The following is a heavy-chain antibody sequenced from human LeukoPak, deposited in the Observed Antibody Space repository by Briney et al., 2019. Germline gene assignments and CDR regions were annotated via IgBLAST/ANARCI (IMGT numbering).Heavy chain of an antibody. CDR2: ISYDGSNK. V-gene: IGHV3-30*18. CDR1: GFTFSSYG. CDR3: AKAAGQVVVAAHFDY. D-gene: IGHD2-15*01. Sequence: GRSLRLSCAAPGFTFSSYGMHWVRQAPGKGLEWVAVISYDGSNKYYADSVKGRFTISRDNSKNTLYLQMNSLRAEDTAVYYCAKAAGQVVVAAHFDYWGQGTLVTVYS. J-gene: IGHJ4*02.